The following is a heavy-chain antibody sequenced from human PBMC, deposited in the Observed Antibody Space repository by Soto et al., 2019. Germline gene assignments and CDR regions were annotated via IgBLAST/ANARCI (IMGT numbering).Heavy chain of an antibody. J-gene: IGHJ4*02. Sequence: QVQLVESGGGVVQPGRSLRLSCAASGFTFSSYGMHWVRQAPGKGLEWVAVISYDGSNKYYADSVKGRFTISRDNSKYTLYLQMNSLRAEDTAVYYCAKGFSRRAYYFDYWGQGTLVTVSS. CDR1: GFTFSSYG. V-gene: IGHV3-30*18. D-gene: IGHD3-3*01. CDR3: AKGFSRRAYYFDY. CDR2: ISYDGSNK.